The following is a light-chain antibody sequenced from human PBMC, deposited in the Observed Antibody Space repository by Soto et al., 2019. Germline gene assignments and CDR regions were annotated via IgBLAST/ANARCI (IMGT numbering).Light chain of an antibody. V-gene: IGKV3-20*01. J-gene: IGKJ5*01. Sequence: EIVLTQSPGTLSLSPGERATLSCRASQSVSSSYLAWYQKKPGQAPRLLIYAASSRATGIPDRFSGSGSGTDFTLTISRLEPEDFAVYYCQQYDNSPQVTFGQGTRLEIK. CDR3: QQYDNSPQVT. CDR2: AAS. CDR1: QSVSSSY.